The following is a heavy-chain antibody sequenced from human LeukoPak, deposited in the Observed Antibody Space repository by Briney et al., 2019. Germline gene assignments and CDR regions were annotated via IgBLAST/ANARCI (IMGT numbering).Heavy chain of an antibody. Sequence: PEGSLRLSCAASGFTFSSYGMHWVRQAPGKGLEWVAFIRFDGSNKYYADSVKGRFTISRDNSKNTLYLQMNSLGAEDTAVYYCAKDRSSAFDIWGQGTMATVSS. CDR3: AKDRSSAFDI. CDR1: GFTFSSYG. V-gene: IGHV3-30*02. D-gene: IGHD6-19*01. CDR2: IRFDGSNK. J-gene: IGHJ3*02.